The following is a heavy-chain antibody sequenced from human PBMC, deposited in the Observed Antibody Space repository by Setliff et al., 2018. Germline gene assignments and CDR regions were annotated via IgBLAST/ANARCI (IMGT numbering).Heavy chain of an antibody. CDR1: GFAFSSYS. CDR2: ISFDGRYK. CDR3: ANYEQRPRNLDY. J-gene: IGHJ4*02. Sequence: HPGGSLRLSCVASGFAFSSYSMYWVRQAPGTRLEWVAVISFDGRYKYYADSVKGRFTISRDNPRSTLYLQMNSLRAEDTALYYCANYEQRPRNLDYWGQGTLVTVSS. V-gene: IGHV3-30*04. D-gene: IGHD3-3*01.